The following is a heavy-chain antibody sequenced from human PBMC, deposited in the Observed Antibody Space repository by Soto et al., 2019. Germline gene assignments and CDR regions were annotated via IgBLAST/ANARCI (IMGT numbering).Heavy chain of an antibody. CDR2: IYHSGST. CDR3: ANGSVSYYKRLFFDY. J-gene: IGHJ4*02. D-gene: IGHD3-10*01. V-gene: IGHV4-38-2*01. Sequence: SETLSLTCAVSGYSISSGYYWGWIRQPPGKGLEWIGNIYHSGSTYYNPSLKSRVTISVDTSNNQFSLKLSSVTAADTAVYYCANGSVSYYKRLFFDYWGQGTLVTVSS. CDR1: GYSISSGYY.